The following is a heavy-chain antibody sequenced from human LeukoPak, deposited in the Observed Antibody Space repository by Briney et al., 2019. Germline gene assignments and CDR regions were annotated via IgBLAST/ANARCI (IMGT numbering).Heavy chain of an antibody. Sequence: GGSLRLSCAASGFTFSSYAMSWVRQAPGKGLEWVSAINGGGGSTYYADSVKGRFTISRDNSKSTLYLQMNSLRAEDTAVYYFAKGGVVHAFNIWGQGTMVTVSS. CDR2: INGGGGST. V-gene: IGHV3-23*01. CDR1: GFTFSSYA. D-gene: IGHD2-15*01. CDR3: AKGGVVHAFNI. J-gene: IGHJ3*02.